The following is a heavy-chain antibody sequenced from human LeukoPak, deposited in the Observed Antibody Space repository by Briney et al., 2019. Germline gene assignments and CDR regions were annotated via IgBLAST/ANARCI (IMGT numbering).Heavy chain of an antibody. CDR3: ARDWDIAAAGTGGYDAFDI. V-gene: IGHV1-18*01. Sequence: ASVKVSCKASGYTFTSYGISWVRQAPGQGLEWMGWISAYNGNTNYAQKLQGRVTMTTDTSTSTAYMELRSLRSDDTAVYYCARDWDIAAAGTGGYDAFDIWGQGTMVTVSS. CDR1: GYTFTSYG. CDR2: ISAYNGNT. D-gene: IGHD6-13*01. J-gene: IGHJ3*02.